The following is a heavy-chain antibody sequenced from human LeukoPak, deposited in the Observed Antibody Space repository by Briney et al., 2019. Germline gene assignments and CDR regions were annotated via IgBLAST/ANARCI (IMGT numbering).Heavy chain of an antibody. CDR3: ARVLVATVGGLLFDY. CDR2: INPNSGGT. D-gene: IGHD5-12*01. Sequence: ASVKVSCKASGYTFTGYYMHWVRQAPGQGLEWMGWINPNSGGTNYAQKFQGRVTMIRDTSISTAYMELSRLRSDDTAVYYCARVLVATVGGLLFDYWGQGTLVTVSS. J-gene: IGHJ4*02. CDR1: GYTFTGYY. V-gene: IGHV1-2*02.